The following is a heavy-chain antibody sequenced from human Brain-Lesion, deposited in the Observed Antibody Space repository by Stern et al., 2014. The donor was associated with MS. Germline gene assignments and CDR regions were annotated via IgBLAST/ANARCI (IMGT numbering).Heavy chain of an antibody. Sequence: VQLVESGAEVKKPGASVKVSCKASGYIFTGYYIHWVRQAPGQGLEWMAWINRNTGGTKSAQKFQGRVTMRRDTATSTDYVELRSLTSDDTAIYYCARDQRGITIFGVVTDYYYLGMDVWGQGTTVTVSS. CDR1: GYIFTGYY. J-gene: IGHJ6*02. V-gene: IGHV1-2*02. D-gene: IGHD3-3*01. CDR3: ARDQRGITIFGVVTDYYYLGMDV. CDR2: INRNTGGT.